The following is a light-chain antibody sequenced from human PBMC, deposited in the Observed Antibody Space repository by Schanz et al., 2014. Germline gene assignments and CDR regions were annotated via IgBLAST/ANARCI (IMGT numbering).Light chain of an antibody. V-gene: IGLV2-8*01. Sequence: QSALTQPPSASGSRGQSVTISCTGADIGTYNYVSWYQQHPGKVPKLLIYEVSQRPSGVPDRFSGSKSGNTASLTVSGLQADDEADYYCSSYVGGNNYVFGSGTKLTVL. CDR2: EVS. CDR3: SSYVGGNNYV. CDR1: DIGTYNY. J-gene: IGLJ1*01.